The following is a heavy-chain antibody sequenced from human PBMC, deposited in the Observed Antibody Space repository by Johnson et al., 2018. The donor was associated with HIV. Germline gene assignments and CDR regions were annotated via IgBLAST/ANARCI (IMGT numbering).Heavy chain of an antibody. CDR3: ARGRSGILILDDAFDI. CDR2: IWYDGSNK. D-gene: IGHD1-14*01. Sequence: QVQLVESGGGVVQPGGSLRLSCAASGFTFSSYGMHWVRQAPGKGLEWVAVIWYDGSNKYYADSVKGRFTISRDNSKYTLYLQMNSVRAEDTAVYYCARGRSGILILDDAFDIWGQGTMVTVSS. J-gene: IGHJ3*02. V-gene: IGHV3-30*19. CDR1: GFTFSSYG.